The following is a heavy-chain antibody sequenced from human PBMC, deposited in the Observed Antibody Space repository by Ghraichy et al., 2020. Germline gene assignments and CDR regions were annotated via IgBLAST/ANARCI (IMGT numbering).Heavy chain of an antibody. CDR2: IYSGGVA. CDR3: ARVMITFGGVVGPRAFDM. J-gene: IGHJ3*02. Sequence: GGSLRLSCEVSGFTVSSNYMSWVRQAPGKGLEWVSVIYSGGVAYYAGSVKGRFTIARHNSKNTLYLQMNSLRAEDTAVYYCARVMITFGGVVGPRAFDMWGQGTMVTVSS. V-gene: IGHV3-53*04. CDR1: GFTVSSNY. D-gene: IGHD3-16*02.